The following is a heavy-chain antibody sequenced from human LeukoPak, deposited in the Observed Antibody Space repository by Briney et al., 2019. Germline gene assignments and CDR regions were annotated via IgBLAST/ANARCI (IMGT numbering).Heavy chain of an antibody. J-gene: IGHJ4*02. Sequence: GGSLRLSCAASGFNFNSYWMVWFRQAPGKGLVWVSCINPDGSWTLHADSVKGRFTISRDYAKNTLYLQMNSLRVEDTAVYYCARGEYAFDYWGQGTLVTVSS. V-gene: IGHV3-74*01. CDR3: ARGEYAFDY. CDR1: GFNFNSYW. D-gene: IGHD3-10*01. CDR2: INPDGSWT.